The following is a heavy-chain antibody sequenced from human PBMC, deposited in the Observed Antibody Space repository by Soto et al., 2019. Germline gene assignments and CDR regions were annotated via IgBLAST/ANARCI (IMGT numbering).Heavy chain of an antibody. CDR3: ARDDTTVVTPEFP. CDR2: IYYSGST. V-gene: IGHV4-31*03. D-gene: IGHD4-17*01. CDR1: GGSISSGGYY. J-gene: IGHJ5*02. Sequence: SETLSLTCTVSGGSISSGGYYWSWIRQHPGKGLEWIGYIYYSGSTYYNPSLKSRVTISVDTSKNQFSLKLSSVTAADTAVYYCARDDTTVVTPEFPWGQRTLVTVSS.